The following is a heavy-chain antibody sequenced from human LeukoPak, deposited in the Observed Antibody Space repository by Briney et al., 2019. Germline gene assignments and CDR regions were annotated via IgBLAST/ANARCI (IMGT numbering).Heavy chain of an antibody. J-gene: IGHJ4*02. V-gene: IGHV3-53*01. CDR3: ARVRRYFDWPDYFDY. Sequence: GGSLRLPCAASGFTVSSNYMSWVRQAPGKGLEWVSVIYSGGSTYYADSVKGRFTISRDNSKNTLYLQMNSLRAEDTAVYYCARVRRYFDWPDYFDYWGQGTLVTVSS. D-gene: IGHD3-9*01. CDR1: GFTVSSNY. CDR2: IYSGGST.